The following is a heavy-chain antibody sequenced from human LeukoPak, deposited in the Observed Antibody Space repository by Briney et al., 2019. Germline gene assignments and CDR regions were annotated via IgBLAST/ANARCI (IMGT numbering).Heavy chain of an antibody. CDR1: GFTFSSYG. V-gene: IGHV3-30*03. J-gene: IGHJ4*02. Sequence: GGSLRLSCAASGFTFSSYGMHWVRQAPGKGLEWVAVISYDGSNKYYADSVKGRFTISRDNSKNTLYLQMNSLRAEDTAVYYCARDRRPQWLVEYYFDYWGQGTLVTVSS. CDR2: ISYDGSNK. CDR3: ARDRRPQWLVEYYFDY. D-gene: IGHD6-19*01.